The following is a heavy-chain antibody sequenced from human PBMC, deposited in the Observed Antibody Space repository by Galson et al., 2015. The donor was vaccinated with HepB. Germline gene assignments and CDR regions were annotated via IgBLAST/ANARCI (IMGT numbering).Heavy chain of an antibody. CDR3: ARSPLYYGDYFDY. V-gene: IGHV3-48*03. CDR1: GFTFSSYE. CDR2: ISSSGSTI. D-gene: IGHD4-17*01. J-gene: IGHJ4*02. Sequence: SLRLSCAASGFTFSSYEMNWVRQAPGKGLEWVSYISSSGSTIYYADSVKGRSTISRDNAKNSLYLQMNSLRAEDTAVYYCARSPLYYGDYFDYWGQGTLVTVSS.